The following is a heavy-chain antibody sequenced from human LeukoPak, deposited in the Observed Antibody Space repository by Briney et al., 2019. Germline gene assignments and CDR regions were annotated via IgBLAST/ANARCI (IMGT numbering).Heavy chain of an antibody. D-gene: IGHD1-1*01. V-gene: IGHV4-4*09. Sequence: SETLSLTCTVSGGSIRSYYWSWIRQPPGKGLEWIGHIYIRGTTDYNPSLKSRVAMSIDTSKNQFSLKLSSVTAADTAVYYCARLENVDWFDPWGQGTLVIVSS. CDR2: IYIRGTT. J-gene: IGHJ5*02. CDR1: GGSIRSYY. CDR3: ARLENVDWFDP.